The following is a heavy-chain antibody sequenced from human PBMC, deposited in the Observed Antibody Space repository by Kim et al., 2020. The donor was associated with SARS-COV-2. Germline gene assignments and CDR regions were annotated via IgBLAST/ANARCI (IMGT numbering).Heavy chain of an antibody. D-gene: IGHD6-13*01. CDR2: ISYDGSNK. V-gene: IGHV3-33*05. CDR3: ARDSVRQQLVYLFDY. CDR1: GFTFSSYG. J-gene: IGHJ4*02. Sequence: GGSLRLSCAASGFTFSSYGMHWVRQAPGKGLEWVAVISYDGSNKYYADSVKGRFTISRDNSKNTLYLQMNSLRAEDTAVYYCARDSVRQQLVYLFDYWGQGTLVTVSS.